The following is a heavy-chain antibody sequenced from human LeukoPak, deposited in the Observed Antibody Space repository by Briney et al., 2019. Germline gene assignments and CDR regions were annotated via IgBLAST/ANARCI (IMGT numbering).Heavy chain of an antibody. CDR1: GFTFSNYA. Sequence: GGSLRLSCAASGFTFSNYAISWVRQAPGKGLEWVSAISGSGGSTYYADSVKGRFTISRDNSKNTLYLQMNSLRVEDTAVYYCAKDLNWNPLCLDYWGQGTLVTVSS. V-gene: IGHV3-23*01. CDR3: AKDLNWNPLCLDY. CDR2: ISGSGGST. D-gene: IGHD1-20*01. J-gene: IGHJ4*02.